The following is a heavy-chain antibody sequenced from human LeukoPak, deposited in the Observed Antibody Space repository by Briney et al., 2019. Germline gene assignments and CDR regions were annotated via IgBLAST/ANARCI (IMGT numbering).Heavy chain of an antibody. Sequence: PSETLSLTCTVSGGSIINRSYYWGWIRQPPGKGLEWIGNIYYSGSTHYNPSLKSRVTISVDTSKNQFSLRLSSVTAADTAVYYCARDLRRYFDYWGQGTLVTVSS. V-gene: IGHV4-39*02. J-gene: IGHJ4*02. CDR1: GGSIINRSYY. CDR3: ARDLRRYFDY. CDR2: IYYSGST.